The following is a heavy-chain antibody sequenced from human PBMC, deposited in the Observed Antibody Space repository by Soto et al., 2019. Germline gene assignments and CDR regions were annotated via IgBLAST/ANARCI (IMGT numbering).Heavy chain of an antibody. D-gene: IGHD3-3*01. V-gene: IGHV3-74*01. Sequence: GGSLRLSCADSGFDLSNTWIHWVRQVPGKGLVWVSRINSDGSSITYADSVKGRFTISRDNAKNTLYLQMSSLRVEDTAVYYCAKDWYYTIDYWGQGTPVTVSS. CDR3: AKDWYYTIDY. CDR2: INSDGSSI. J-gene: IGHJ4*02. CDR1: GFDLSNTW.